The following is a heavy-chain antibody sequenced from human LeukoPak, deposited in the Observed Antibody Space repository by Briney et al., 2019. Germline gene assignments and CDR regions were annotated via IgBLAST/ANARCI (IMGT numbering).Heavy chain of an antibody. J-gene: IGHJ4*02. CDR3: AKDTYDYGSGSYPYY. D-gene: IGHD3-10*01. V-gene: IGHV3-53*01. CDR1: GFSVSSSY. Sequence: PGGSLRLSCAASGFSVSSSYLSWVRQAPGKGLEWVSVIYAGGGTYYADSVKGRFTISRDNSRNTLYLQMNSLRAEDTAVYYCAKDTYDYGSGSYPYYWGQGTLVTVSS. CDR2: IYAGGGT.